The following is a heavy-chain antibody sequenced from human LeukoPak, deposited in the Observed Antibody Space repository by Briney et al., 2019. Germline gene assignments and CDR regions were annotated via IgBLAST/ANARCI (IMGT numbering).Heavy chain of an antibody. CDR2: ISGSGGST. J-gene: IGHJ4*02. Sequence: PGGSLRLSCAASGFTFSTYAMSWVRQAPGKGLEWVSTISGSGGSTNYADSVKGRCTISRDNSKNTLYLQMNSLRAEDTAVYYCAKDMSNQSPVVAEIWGQGTLVTVSS. CDR1: GFTFSTYA. CDR3: AKDMSNQSPVVAEI. D-gene: IGHD2-21*01. V-gene: IGHV3-23*01.